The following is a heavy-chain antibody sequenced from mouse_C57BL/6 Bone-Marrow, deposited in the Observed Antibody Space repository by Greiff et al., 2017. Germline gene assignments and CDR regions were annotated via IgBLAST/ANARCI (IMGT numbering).Heavy chain of an antibody. CDR2: INPYNGGT. CDR3: ARGGNYYYGSRGFAY. D-gene: IGHD1-1*01. V-gene: IGHV1-19*01. Sequence: VQLQQSGPVLVKPGASVKMSCKASGYTFTDYYMNWVKQSHGKSLEWIGVINPYNGGTSYNQKFKGKATLTVDKSSSTAYMELNSLTSEDSAVYYCARGGNYYYGSRGFAYWGQGTLVTVSA. J-gene: IGHJ3*01. CDR1: GYTFTDYY.